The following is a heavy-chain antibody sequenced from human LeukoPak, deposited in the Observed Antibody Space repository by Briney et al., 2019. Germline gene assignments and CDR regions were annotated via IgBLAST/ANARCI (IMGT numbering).Heavy chain of an antibody. D-gene: IGHD6-13*01. CDR3: AKGRTGVSAAAINY. CDR2: ISGGGAST. V-gene: IGHV3-23*01. Sequence: GGSLRLSCAASGFTFSSYDMSWVRQAPGKGLEWVSNISGGGASTSYEVSVRGPITISRDNTKTTLHLQMNSSRDEDTAEYSCAKGRTGVSAAAINYGGQGTLVTVS. CDR1: GFTFSSYD. J-gene: IGHJ4*02.